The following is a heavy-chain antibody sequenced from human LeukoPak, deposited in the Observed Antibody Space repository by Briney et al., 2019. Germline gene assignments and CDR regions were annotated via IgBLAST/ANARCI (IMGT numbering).Heavy chain of an antibody. CDR1: GGSIGSYY. J-gene: IGHJ4*02. Sequence: SETLSLTCSVSGGSIGSYYWSWIRQPPGKGLEWIGYVYTSGSTNYNPSFKSRVTISADTSKNQFSLRLTSVTAADTALYYCARSNWYEYFDNWAQGTLVTVSS. D-gene: IGHD1-20*01. CDR3: ARSNWYEYFDN. V-gene: IGHV4-4*09. CDR2: VYTSGST.